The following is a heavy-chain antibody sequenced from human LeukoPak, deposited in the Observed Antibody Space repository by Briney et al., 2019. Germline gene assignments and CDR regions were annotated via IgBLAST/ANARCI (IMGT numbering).Heavy chain of an antibody. V-gene: IGHV4-59*01. CDR1: SGSIKNYD. CDR3: ARNGGYGSAAGY. D-gene: IGHD3-10*01. J-gene: IGHJ4*02. Sequence: SETLSLTCTIWSGSIKNYDWSWIRQPPWKGLEWIGYIYYSGSTNYNPSLKSRVTISIDTSKNQFSLKLSSVTAADTAVYYCARNGGYGSAAGYWGQGTLVTVSS. CDR2: IYYSGST.